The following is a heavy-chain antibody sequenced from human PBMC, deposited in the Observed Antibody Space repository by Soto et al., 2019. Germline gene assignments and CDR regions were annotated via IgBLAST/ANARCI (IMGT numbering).Heavy chain of an antibody. CDR2: INAGNGNT. CDR1: GYMFTNYA. D-gene: IGHD4-17*01. V-gene: IGHV1-3*01. Sequence: ASVKASCKASGYMFTNYAIHWVRQAPGQRLEWMGWINAGNGNTQYSQKFQGRVTITSDTYTSTAYMELSSLRSEDTAEYYCARGLRYGDYYYMDVWGKGTTVTV. J-gene: IGHJ6*03. CDR3: ARGLRYGDYYYMDV.